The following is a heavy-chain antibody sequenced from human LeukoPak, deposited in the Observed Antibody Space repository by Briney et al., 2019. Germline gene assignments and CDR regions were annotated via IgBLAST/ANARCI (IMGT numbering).Heavy chain of an antibody. CDR3: AKVGLERNWFDP. D-gene: IGHD1-1*01. Sequence: GGSLGLSCAASGFTFSSYAMSWVRQAPGKGLEWVSVIVGGGGSAYYADSVKGRFTVSRDNSKNTLYLQMNSLRAEDTAVYYCAKVGLERNWFDPWGQGTLVTVSS. V-gene: IGHV3-23*01. CDR1: GFTFSSYA. CDR2: IVGGGGSA. J-gene: IGHJ5*02.